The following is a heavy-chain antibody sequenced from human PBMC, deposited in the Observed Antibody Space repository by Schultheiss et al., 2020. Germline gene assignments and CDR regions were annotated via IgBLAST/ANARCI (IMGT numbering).Heavy chain of an antibody. CDR1: GFTFRTYW. D-gene: IGHD2-15*01. V-gene: IGHV3-33*08. CDR2: IWYDGTNI. Sequence: GGSLRLSCAASGFTFRTYWMSWVRQAPGRGLEWVAVIWYDGTNIYYADSVKGRFTISRDNSKNTLYLQMNSLRAEDTAVYYCARARHYCSGGSCYLHDFDYWGQGTLVTVSS. CDR3: ARARHYCSGGSCYLHDFDY. J-gene: IGHJ4*02.